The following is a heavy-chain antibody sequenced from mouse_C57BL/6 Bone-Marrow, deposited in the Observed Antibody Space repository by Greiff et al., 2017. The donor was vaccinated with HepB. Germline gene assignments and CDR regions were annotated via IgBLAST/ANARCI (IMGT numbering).Heavy chain of an antibody. CDR1: GYTFTSYG. CDR3: AREGYGSRFAY. D-gene: IGHD1-1*01. J-gene: IGHJ3*01. CDR2: IYPRSGNT. Sequence: QVQLKQSGAELARPGASVKLSCKASGYTFTSYGISWVKQRTGQGLEWIGEIYPRSGNTYYNEKFKGKATLTADKSSSTAYMELRSLTSEDSAVYFCAREGYGSRFAYWGQGTLVTVSA. V-gene: IGHV1-81*01.